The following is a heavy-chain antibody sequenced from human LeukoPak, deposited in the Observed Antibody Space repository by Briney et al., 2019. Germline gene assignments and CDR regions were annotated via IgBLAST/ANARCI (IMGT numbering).Heavy chain of an antibody. D-gene: IGHD1-26*01. CDR3: ASSVGSTDY. CDR1: GESLSKYY. CDR2: INHRGST. V-gene: IGHV4-34*01. J-gene: IGHJ4*02. Sequence: SETLSLTCAVYGESLSKYYWTWIRQSPGKGLEWIGEINHRGSTNLNPSLRSRVTLSVDTSKHQFSLKLTSMTAADAAVYYCASSVGSTDYWGQGTLVTVSS.